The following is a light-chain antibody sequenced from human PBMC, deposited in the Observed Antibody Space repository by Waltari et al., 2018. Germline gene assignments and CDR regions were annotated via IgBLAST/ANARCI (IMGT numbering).Light chain of an antibody. Sequence: QSVLTQPPSVSGAPGQRVTISCSGPKSNSGADFDVHWYQQVPGTAPKLLLHSFSNRPSGVSDRFSGFKSGASASLVITGLQAEDEAMYYCQSYDTTLSAVVFGGGTRLTV. J-gene: IGLJ2*01. CDR2: SFS. CDR1: KSNSGADFD. V-gene: IGLV1-40*01. CDR3: QSYDTTLSAVV.